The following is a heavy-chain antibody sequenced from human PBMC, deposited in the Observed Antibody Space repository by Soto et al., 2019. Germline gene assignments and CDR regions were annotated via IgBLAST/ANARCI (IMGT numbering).Heavy chain of an antibody. J-gene: IGHJ6*02. CDR2: IIPIFGTA. CDR1: GGTFSSYA. V-gene: IGHV1-69*13. Sequence: SAKVSCKASGGTFSSYAISWVRQAPGQGLEWMGGIIPIFGTANYAQKFQGRVTITADESTSTAYMELSSLRSEDTAVYYCAGPPELTRIYYYYGMDVWGQGTTVTVSS. CDR3: AGPPELTRIYYYYGMDV. D-gene: IGHD1-26*01.